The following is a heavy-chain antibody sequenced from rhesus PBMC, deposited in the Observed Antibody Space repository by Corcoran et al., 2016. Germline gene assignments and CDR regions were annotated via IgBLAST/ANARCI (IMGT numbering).Heavy chain of an antibody. J-gene: IGHJ4*01. V-gene: IGHV4-173*01. CDR1: GGSISSTY. D-gene: IGHD2-39*02. Sequence: QLQLQESGPGLVKPSETLSLTCAVSGGSISSTYWRWIRQPPGKGLEWIGRLSGSGGSTDYNHSLKRRVTISTDTSKNQVCLKLSSVTAADTVVYDCARDLLQDYWGQGVLVTVSS. CDR2: LSGSGGST. CDR3: ARDLLQDY.